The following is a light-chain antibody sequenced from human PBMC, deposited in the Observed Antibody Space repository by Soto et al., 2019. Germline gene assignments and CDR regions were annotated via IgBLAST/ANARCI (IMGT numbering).Light chain of an antibody. CDR2: AAS. V-gene: IGKV1-9*01. J-gene: IGKJ1*01. CDR3: QHLNGYPRT. Sequence: DIQLTQSPSFLSASVGDRVTITCRASQGISSYLAWYQQKPGKAPNLLIYAASTLQSGVPSRLSGGGSGTEFTLTISSLQPEDFATYYCQHLNGYPRTFGQGTKVEIK. CDR1: QGISSY.